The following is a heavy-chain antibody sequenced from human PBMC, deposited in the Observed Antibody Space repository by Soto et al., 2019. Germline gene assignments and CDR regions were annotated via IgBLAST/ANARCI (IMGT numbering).Heavy chain of an antibody. Sequence: QVQLQESGPGLVKPSQTLSLACTVSGGSISSGGYYWSWIRQHPGKGLEWIEYIYYSGSTYYNPSLKSRVTISVDTYKNQFSPKPSCVTAADTAVYYCARSIGGAAAGPFDYWGQGTLVTVAS. CDR2: IYYSGST. D-gene: IGHD6-13*01. CDR3: ARSIGGAAAGPFDY. V-gene: IGHV4-31*03. CDR1: GGSISSGGYY. J-gene: IGHJ4*02.